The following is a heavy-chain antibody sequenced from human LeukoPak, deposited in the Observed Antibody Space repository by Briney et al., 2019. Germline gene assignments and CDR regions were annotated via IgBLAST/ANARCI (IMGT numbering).Heavy chain of an antibody. D-gene: IGHD3-10*01. V-gene: IGHV4-30-4*07. J-gene: IGHJ4*02. CDR3: ARAVGGDGSGSL. CDR1: GGSISSGGYS. Sequence: PSQTLSLTCAVSGGSISSGGYSWSWIRQPPGKRLELIDYIYNSGSTFYNSSLKSRVAISVDTSKNQFSLKLNSVTAADTAVYYCARAVGGDGSGSLWGPGTLVTVSS. CDR2: IYNSGST.